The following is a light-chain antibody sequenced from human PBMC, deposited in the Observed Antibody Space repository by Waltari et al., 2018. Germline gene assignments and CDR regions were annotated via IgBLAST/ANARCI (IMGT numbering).Light chain of an antibody. CDR3: CSFAGSPPYV. CDR1: SSDVGGYAP. J-gene: IGLJ1*01. Sequence: QSALTQPRSVSGSPGQSVPISCTGTSSDVGGYAPVSWYQQHPGKAPKLMIYDVNKRPAGVPDRLSGSKSGNTAFLTISGLQGEDEADYYCCSFAGSPPYVFGTGTKVTVL. CDR2: DVN. V-gene: IGLV2-11*01.